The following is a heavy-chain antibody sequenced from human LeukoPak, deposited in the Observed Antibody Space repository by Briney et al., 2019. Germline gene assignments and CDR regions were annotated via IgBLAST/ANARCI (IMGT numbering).Heavy chain of an antibody. CDR1: GGTFSSYA. D-gene: IGHD3-10*01. Sequence: ASVKVSCKASGGTFSSYAISWVRQAPGQGLEWMGGIIPIFGTANYAQKFQGRVTITTDESTSTAYMELSSLRSEDTAVYYCARATLGGSRTAPRYYYYYYMDVWGKGTTVTVSS. CDR3: ARATLGGSRTAPRYYYYYYMDV. J-gene: IGHJ6*03. CDR2: IIPIFGTA. V-gene: IGHV1-69*05.